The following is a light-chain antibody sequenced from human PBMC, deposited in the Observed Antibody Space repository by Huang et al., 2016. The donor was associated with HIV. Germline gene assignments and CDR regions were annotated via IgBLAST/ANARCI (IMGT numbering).Light chain of an antibody. CDR1: QGISIY. J-gene: IGKJ3*01. Sequence: AIRITKSPSSLSASTGDRVTITCRASQGISIYLAWYQKKPGKAPELLIYAASTLQSGVPSRFSGSGSGTVFTLTISCLQSEDFATYYCQQYYIYGTFGPGTKVDIK. CDR3: QQYYIYGT. V-gene: IGKV1-8*01. CDR2: AAS.